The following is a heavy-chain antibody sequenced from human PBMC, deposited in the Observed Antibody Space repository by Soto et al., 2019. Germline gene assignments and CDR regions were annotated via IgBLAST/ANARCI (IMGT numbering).Heavy chain of an antibody. Sequence: LRLSCAASGFTFSSYGMHWVRQAPGKGLEWVAVIWYDGSNKYYADSVKGRFTISRDNSKNTLYLQMNSLRAEDTAVYYCARLSSSYGVDYWGQGTLVTVSS. J-gene: IGHJ4*02. D-gene: IGHD4-17*01. CDR1: GFTFSSYG. CDR3: ARLSSSYGVDY. V-gene: IGHV3-33*01. CDR2: IWYDGSNK.